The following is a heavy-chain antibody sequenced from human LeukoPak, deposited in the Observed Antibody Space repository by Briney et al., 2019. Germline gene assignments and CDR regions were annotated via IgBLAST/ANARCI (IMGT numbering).Heavy chain of an antibody. J-gene: IGHJ4*02. D-gene: IGHD3-22*01. V-gene: IGHV4-38-2*01. CDR1: GYSISSGYY. CDR3: ARRHYYDSSGYYYY. Sequence: SETLSLTCAVSGYSISSGYYWGWIRQPPGKGLEWIGSIYHSGSTYYNPSLKSRVTISVDTSKNQFSLKLSSVTAADTAVYYCARRHYYDSSGYYYYWGQGTLVTVSS. CDR2: IYHSGST.